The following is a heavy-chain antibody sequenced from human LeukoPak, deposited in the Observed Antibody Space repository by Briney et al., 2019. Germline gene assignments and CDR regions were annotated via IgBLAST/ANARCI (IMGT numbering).Heavy chain of an antibody. D-gene: IGHD1-26*01. J-gene: IGHJ5*02. Sequence: PGGSLRLSCAASGFAVSTIYLSWVRQAPGKGLEWVSVIYSDGSTYYTDSVKGRFTISRDNSKSNLYLQVNSLRPEYTGLYYCARDQRSESYYPWGWFDPWGQGTLVSVSS. CDR3: ARDQRSESYYPWGWFDP. CDR1: GFAVSTIY. CDR2: IYSDGST. V-gene: IGHV3-66*02.